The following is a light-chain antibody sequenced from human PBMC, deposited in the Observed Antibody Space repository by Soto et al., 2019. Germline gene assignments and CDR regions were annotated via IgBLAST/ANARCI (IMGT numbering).Light chain of an antibody. Sequence: DIQMTQSPSTLSASVGDRVSITCRASQSISSWLAWYQQKPGKAPKLLIYKESSLESGVPSRFSGSGSGTEFTLTISSLQPDDFATYYCQQYNSYGTVGPGTRLEIK. CDR3: QQYNSYGT. CDR1: QSISSW. V-gene: IGKV1-5*03. CDR2: KES. J-gene: IGKJ5*01.